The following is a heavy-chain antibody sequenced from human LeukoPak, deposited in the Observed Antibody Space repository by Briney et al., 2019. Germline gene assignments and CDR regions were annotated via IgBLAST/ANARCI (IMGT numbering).Heavy chain of an antibody. CDR1: GGTFSSYV. CDR2: IIPIFGTA. J-gene: IGHJ4*02. D-gene: IGHD1-26*01. Sequence: GASVKVSCKASGGTFSSYVINWVRQAPGQGLEWMGGIIPIFGTANYAQKFQGRVTITTDESASAAYLELSSLRSEDTAMYYCARDPGSGSRGVFDYWGQGTLVTVSS. V-gene: IGHV1-69*05. CDR3: ARDPGSGSRGVFDY.